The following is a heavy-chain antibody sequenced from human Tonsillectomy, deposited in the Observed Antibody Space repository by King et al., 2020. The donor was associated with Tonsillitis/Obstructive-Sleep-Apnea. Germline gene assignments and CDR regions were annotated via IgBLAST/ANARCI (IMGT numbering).Heavy chain of an antibody. Sequence: VQLVESGGGLVQPGGSLRLSCAASGFTFSSYAMSWVRQAPGKGLEWVSSISGSGDNTYYADSVKGRFTISRDNSKNTLYLQMNSLRAEDTALYYCAKHLWFGEFLGYFDYWGQGTLVTVSS. CDR3: AKHLWFGEFLGYFDY. V-gene: IGHV3-23*04. CDR2: ISGSGDNT. CDR1: GFTFSSYA. J-gene: IGHJ4*02. D-gene: IGHD3-10*01.